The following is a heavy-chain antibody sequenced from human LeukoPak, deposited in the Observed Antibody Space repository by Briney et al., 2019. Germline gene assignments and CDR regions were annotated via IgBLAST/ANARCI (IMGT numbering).Heavy chain of an antibody. Sequence: SVKVSCKASGGTFSSFAISWVRQAPGQGLEWMGGIIPIFGTAKYAQKFQGRVTITTDESTSTAYMELSSLRSEDTAVYYCARSKANVLRFLEYYFDYWGQGTLVTVSS. CDR3: ARSKANVLRFLEYYFDY. CDR2: IIPIFGTA. CDR1: GGTFSSFA. V-gene: IGHV1-69*05. J-gene: IGHJ4*02. D-gene: IGHD3-3*01.